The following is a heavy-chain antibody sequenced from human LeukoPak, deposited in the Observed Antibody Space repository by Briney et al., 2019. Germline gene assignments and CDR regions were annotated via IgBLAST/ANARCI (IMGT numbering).Heavy chain of an antibody. D-gene: IGHD6-13*01. V-gene: IGHV3-23*01. CDR1: GFTFSSYA. CDR3: ARHQAAAGTFYY. Sequence: PGGSLRLSCAASGFTFSSYAMSWVRQAPGKGLELVSTISGNGGSTYHADSVKGRFTISRDNSRNTLYLQMNSLRAEDTAVYYCARHQAAAGTFYYWGQGTLVTVSS. J-gene: IGHJ4*02. CDR2: ISGNGGST.